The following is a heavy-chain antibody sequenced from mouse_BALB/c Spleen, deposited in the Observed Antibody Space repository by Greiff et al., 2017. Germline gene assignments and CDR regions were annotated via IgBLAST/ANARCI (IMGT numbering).Heavy chain of an antibody. CDR3: DRVDLTTVV. J-gene: IGHJ3*01. CDR1: GFTFSGYA. CDR2: ISSGGSYT. Sequence: EVQLLESGGGLVKPGGSLKLSCAASGFTFSGYAMSWVRQSPGKRLEWVAEISSGGSYTYYPDTVTGRFTISRDNAKNTLYLEMSSLRSEDTAMYYGDRVDLTTVVWGQGTLVTVSA. D-gene: IGHD1-1*01. V-gene: IGHV5-9-4*01.